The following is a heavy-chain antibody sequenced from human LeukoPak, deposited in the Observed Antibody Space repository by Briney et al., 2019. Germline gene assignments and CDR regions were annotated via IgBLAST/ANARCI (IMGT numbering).Heavy chain of an antibody. CDR2: IYSGGST. CDR1: GFTVSSNY. V-gene: IGHV3-53*01. J-gene: IGHJ6*02. CDR3: ARGGTAMGYYGMDV. Sequence: GGSLRLSCAASGFTVSSNYMSWVRQAPGKGLEWVSVIYSGGSTYYADSMKGRFTISRDNSKNTLYLQMNSLRAEDTAVYYCARGGTAMGYYGMDVWGQGTTVTVSS. D-gene: IGHD5-18*01.